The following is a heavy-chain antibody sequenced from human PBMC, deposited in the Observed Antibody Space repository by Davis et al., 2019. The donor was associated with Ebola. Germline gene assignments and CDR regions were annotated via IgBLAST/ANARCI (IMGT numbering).Heavy chain of an antibody. CDR3: ARVGGWLSPIPT. CDR2: ISYDGSNK. D-gene: IGHD6-19*01. CDR1: GFTFSSYG. V-gene: IGHV3-30*03. J-gene: IGHJ5*02. Sequence: GESLKISCAASGFTFSSYGMHWVRQAPGKGLEWVAVISYDGSNKYYADSVKGRFTISRDNSKNTLYLQMNSLRAEDTAVYYCARVGGWLSPIPTWGQGTLVTVSS.